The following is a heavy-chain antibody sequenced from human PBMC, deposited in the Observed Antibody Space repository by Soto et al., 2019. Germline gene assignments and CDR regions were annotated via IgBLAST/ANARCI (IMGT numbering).Heavy chain of an antibody. Sequence: GESLKISCKGSGYSFTSYWIGWARQMPGKGLEWMGIIYPGDSDTRYSPPFQGQVTISADKSISTAYLQWSSLKASDTAMYYCASSYYYDSSGYSGAFDIWGQGTMVTVSS. CDR2: IYPGDSDT. V-gene: IGHV5-51*01. J-gene: IGHJ3*02. D-gene: IGHD3-22*01. CDR3: ASSYYYDSSGYSGAFDI. CDR1: GYSFTSYW.